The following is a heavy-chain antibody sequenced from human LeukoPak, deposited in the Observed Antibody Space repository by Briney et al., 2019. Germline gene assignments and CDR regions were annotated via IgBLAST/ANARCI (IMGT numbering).Heavy chain of an antibody. J-gene: IGHJ4*02. CDR3: ARESSGGFDN. V-gene: IGHV3-33*05. Sequence: GGSLRLSCAASGFTFSSYGMHWVRQAPGKGLEWVTIILYDGSNKYYADSVKGRFTISRDNSKNTVYLQMNSLTAEDTAVYYCARESSGGFDNWAQGTLVTVSS. CDR1: GFTFSSYG. CDR2: ILYDGSNK. D-gene: IGHD3-3*01.